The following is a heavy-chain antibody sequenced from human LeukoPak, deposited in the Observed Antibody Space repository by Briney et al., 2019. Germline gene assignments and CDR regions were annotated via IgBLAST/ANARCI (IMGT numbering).Heavy chain of an antibody. J-gene: IGHJ4*02. Sequence: PSETLSLTCTVSGGSISSSSYYWGWIRQPPGKGLEWIGSIYYSGSTYYNPSLKSRVTISVDTSKNQFSLKLSSVTAADTAVYYCARDKGGGWLPLNFDYWGQGTLVTVSS. CDR1: GGSISSSSYY. D-gene: IGHD5-24*01. CDR3: ARDKGGGWLPLNFDY. CDR2: IYYSGST. V-gene: IGHV4-39*07.